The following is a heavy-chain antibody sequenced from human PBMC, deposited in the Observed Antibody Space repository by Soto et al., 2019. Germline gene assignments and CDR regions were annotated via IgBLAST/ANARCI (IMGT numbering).Heavy chain of an antibody. CDR1: GYTFSTYG. V-gene: IGHV1-18*01. CDR2: IGADNGDT. Sequence: QVQLVQSGAEVKKPGASVKVSCKASGYTFSTYGFSWVRQAPGQGLEWMGWIGADNGDTNYAQNFQGRVTMTTETSTTTSYMELWSLTSDDSAVYCCAIDWKGAEGLDPWGQGTLVTVSS. J-gene: IGHJ5*02. D-gene: IGHD1-1*01. CDR3: AIDWKGAEGLDP.